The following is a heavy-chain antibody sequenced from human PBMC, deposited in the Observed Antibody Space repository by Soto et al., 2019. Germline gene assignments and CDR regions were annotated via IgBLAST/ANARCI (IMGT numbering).Heavy chain of an antibody. D-gene: IGHD6-6*01. CDR2: INHSGST. V-gene: IGHV4-34*01. J-gene: IGHJ5*01. CDR1: CGYFSGYY. Sequence: PSETLSLTCAVYCGYFSGYYWSWIRQPPGKGLEWIGEINHSGSTNYNPSLKSRVTMSVDTSKNQFSLKLSSVTAADTAVYYCARTSRLDSWGQGTLVTVSS. CDR3: ARTSRLDS.